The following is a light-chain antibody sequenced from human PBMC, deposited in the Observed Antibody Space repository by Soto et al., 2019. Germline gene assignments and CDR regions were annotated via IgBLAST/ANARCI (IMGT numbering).Light chain of an antibody. J-gene: IGKJ4*01. CDR3: QQYNSPLT. CDR2: DAS. V-gene: IGKV1-5*01. Sequence: DIQMTQSPSTLSASVGDRVTITCRASQSISSWLAWYQQKPGKAPKLLIYDASSLESGVQSRFSGSGSGTEFPLTISSLQPDDFATYYCQQYNSPLTFGGGTKVEIK. CDR1: QSISSW.